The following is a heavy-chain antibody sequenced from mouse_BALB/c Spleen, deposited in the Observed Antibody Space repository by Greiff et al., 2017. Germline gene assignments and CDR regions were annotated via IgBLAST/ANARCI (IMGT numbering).Heavy chain of an antibody. J-gene: IGHJ4*01. CDR1: GFSLTGYG. CDR3: AREGGNPYYAMDY. V-gene: IGHV2-6-7*01. D-gene: IGHD2-1*01. Sequence: QVQLKQSGPGLVAPSQSLSITCTVSGFSLTGYGVNWVRQPPGKGLEWLGMIWGDGSTDYNSALKSRLSISKDNSKSQVFLKMNSLQTDDTARYYCAREGGNPYYAMDYWGQGTSVTVSS. CDR2: IWGDGST.